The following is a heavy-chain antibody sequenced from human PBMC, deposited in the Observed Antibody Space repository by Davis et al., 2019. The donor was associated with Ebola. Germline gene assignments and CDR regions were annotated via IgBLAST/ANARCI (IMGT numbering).Heavy chain of an antibody. J-gene: IGHJ6*04. CDR3: AKSGLSFGVVKYHYGMDV. Sequence: ASVKVSCKTSGGTFSSYTITWVRQATGQGLEWMGWMNPNSGNTGYAQKFQGRVTMTRNTSISTAYMDLKSLRSEDTAVYYCAKSGLSFGVVKYHYGMDVWGKGTTVTVSS. CDR2: MNPNSGNT. D-gene: IGHD3-3*01. CDR1: GGTFSSYT. V-gene: IGHV1-8*02.